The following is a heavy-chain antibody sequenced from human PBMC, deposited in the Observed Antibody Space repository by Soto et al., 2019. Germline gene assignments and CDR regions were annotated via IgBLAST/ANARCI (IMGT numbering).Heavy chain of an antibody. CDR2: INPSGGST. CDR1: GYTFTSNY. J-gene: IGHJ4*02. V-gene: IGHV1-46*03. D-gene: IGHD3-10*01. Sequence: QVQLVQSGAEVKKPGASVKLSCKTSGYTFTSNYIHWVRQAPGQGLEWMGIINPSGGSTTYEQKFQGRLTVTRDTSTSTVYMELSSLRFDDTAVYYCARVVGSGSPDYWGQGTLVTVSS. CDR3: ARVVGSGSPDY.